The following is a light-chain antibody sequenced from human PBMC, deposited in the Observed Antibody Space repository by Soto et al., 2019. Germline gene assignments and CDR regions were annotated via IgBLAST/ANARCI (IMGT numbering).Light chain of an antibody. V-gene: IGLV2-8*01. J-gene: IGLJ1*01. Sequence: QSALTQPPSASGSPGQSVTISCTGTSSDVGGYNYVSWYQQHPGKAPKLMIYEVSQRPSGVPDRFSGSKSGNTASLTVSGLQAEGEADYYCSSYAGSNNLYVFGTGTKV. CDR2: EVS. CDR3: SSYAGSNNLYV. CDR1: SSDVGGYNY.